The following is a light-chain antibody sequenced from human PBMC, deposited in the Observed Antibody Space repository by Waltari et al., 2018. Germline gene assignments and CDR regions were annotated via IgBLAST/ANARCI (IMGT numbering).Light chain of an antibody. Sequence: INCKSSQSVLYSSNNKNYLAWYQQKPGQPPKLLIYWASTRESGVPDRFSGSGSGTDFTLTISSLQAEDVAVYYCQQYYSTPPRTFGQGTKVEIK. CDR1: QSVLYSSNNKNY. CDR2: WAS. J-gene: IGKJ1*01. CDR3: QQYYSTPPRT. V-gene: IGKV4-1*01.